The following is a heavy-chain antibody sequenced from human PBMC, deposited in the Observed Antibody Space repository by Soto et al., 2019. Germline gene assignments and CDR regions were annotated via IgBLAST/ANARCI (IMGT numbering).Heavy chain of an antibody. J-gene: IGHJ4*02. CDR3: ARGGAMGVDY. V-gene: IGHV3-74*01. Sequence: GGSLRLSCTASGFTFNTHWMHWVRQAPGKGLVWVSRIYFDGITTNYADSVKGRLTVSRDSAKNTVYLHVNTLRDEDTAVYYCARGGAMGVDYWGQGTLVTVSS. CDR2: IYFDGITT. D-gene: IGHD1-26*01. CDR1: GFTFNTHW.